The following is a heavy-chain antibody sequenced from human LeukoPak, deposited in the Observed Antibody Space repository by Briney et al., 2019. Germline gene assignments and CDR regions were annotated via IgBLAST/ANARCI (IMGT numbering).Heavy chain of an antibody. J-gene: IGHJ4*02. Sequence: PSETLSLTCAVSGGSISSSNWWSWVRQPPGKGLEWIGEIYHSGSTNYNPSLKSRVTISVDKSKNQFSLKLSSVTAADTAVYYCASATPLLRFSDYWGQGTLVTVSS. CDR3: ASATPLLRFSDY. CDR1: GGSISSSNW. V-gene: IGHV4-4*02. D-gene: IGHD3-3*01. CDR2: IYHSGST.